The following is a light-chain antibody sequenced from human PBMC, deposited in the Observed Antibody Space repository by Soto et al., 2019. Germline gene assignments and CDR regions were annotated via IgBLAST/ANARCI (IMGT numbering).Light chain of an antibody. CDR1: QRLLHSNGYNY. J-gene: IGKJ2*01. CDR2: LGS. CDR3: MQALQTPYT. Sequence: DIVMTQSPLSLPVPRGDPASISSRSSQRLLHSNGYNYLDWYLQKPGQSPQLLIYLGSNRASGVPDRFSGSGSGTDVTLKISRVEAEDVGVYYCMQALQTPYTFGQGTKVDIK. V-gene: IGKV2-28*01.